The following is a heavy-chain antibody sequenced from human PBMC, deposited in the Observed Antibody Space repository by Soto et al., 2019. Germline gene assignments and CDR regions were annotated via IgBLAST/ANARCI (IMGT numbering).Heavy chain of an antibody. CDR2: INPSGGST. J-gene: IGHJ4*02. CDR3: ARNDNSGLDY. Sequence: QVQLVQSGAEVKKPGASVKVSCKASGYTFTSYYMHWVRQAPGQGLEWMGMINPSGGSTSYAQKFQGRVTMTRDTSTSTVYMQLSSLRSEDTAVYYCARNDNSGLDYWGQGTLVTVSS. V-gene: IGHV1-46*01. CDR1: GYTFTSYY. D-gene: IGHD3-22*01.